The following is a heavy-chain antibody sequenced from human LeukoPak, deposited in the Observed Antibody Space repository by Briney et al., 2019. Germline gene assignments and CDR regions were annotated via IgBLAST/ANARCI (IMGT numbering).Heavy chain of an antibody. J-gene: IGHJ4*02. V-gene: IGHV3-23*01. CDR2: ITGSGGST. CDR1: GFSLSDAW. Sequence: GGSLRLSCAASGFSLSDAWMNWVRQAPGKGLEWVSAITGSGGSTYYADSVKGRFTISRDNSKNTLFLQMNSLRAEDTAVYYCAKLPTYYYDSSGYYRYFDYWGQGTLVTVSS. CDR3: AKLPTYYYDSSGYYRYFDY. D-gene: IGHD3-22*01.